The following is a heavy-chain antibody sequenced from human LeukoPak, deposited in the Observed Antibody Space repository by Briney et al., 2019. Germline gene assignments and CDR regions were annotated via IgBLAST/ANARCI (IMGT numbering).Heavy chain of an antibody. CDR1: GFTFTDTY. J-gene: IGHJ6*03. CDR2: ISPSGTDI. V-gene: IGHV3-11*01. D-gene: IGHD1-14*01. Sequence: GALRLSCAVSGFTFTDTYMTWIRQAPGKGLESLSYISPSGTDISYADSVKGRFTISRDNAKNSLYLQMNSLRAEDTAVYYCVRTFRTSAFFMRDYHYYYYMDVWGKGTTVTVSS. CDR3: VRTFRTSAFFMRDYHYYYYMDV.